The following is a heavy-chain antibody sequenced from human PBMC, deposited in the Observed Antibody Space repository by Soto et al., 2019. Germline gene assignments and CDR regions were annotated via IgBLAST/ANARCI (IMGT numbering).Heavy chain of an antibody. J-gene: IGHJ4*02. CDR1: GGSFSGYY. CDR3: ARVRRYRSGGSCPKKYYFDY. V-gene: IGHV4-34*01. CDR2: INHSGST. Sequence: QVQLQQWGAGLLKPSETLSLTCAVYGGSFSGYYWSWIRQPPGKGLEWIGEINHSGSTNYNPSLKSRVTISVDTSKNQFSLKLSSVTAADTAVYYCARVRRYRSGGSCPKKYYFDYWGQGTLVTVSS. D-gene: IGHD2-15*01.